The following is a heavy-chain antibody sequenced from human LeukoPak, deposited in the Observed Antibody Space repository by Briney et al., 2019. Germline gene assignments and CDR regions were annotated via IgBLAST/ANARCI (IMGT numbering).Heavy chain of an antibody. Sequence: ASVKVSCKASGYTFTSYGISWVRQAPGQGLEWMGWISAYNGNTNYAQKLQGRVTMTTDTSTSTAYMELRSLRSDDTAVYYCARVRYCGGDRYYKNDFDYWGQGTMVTVSS. CDR2: ISAYNGNT. D-gene: IGHD2-21*02. CDR3: ARVRYCGGDRYYKNDFDY. CDR1: GYTFTSYG. J-gene: IGHJ4*02. V-gene: IGHV1-18*01.